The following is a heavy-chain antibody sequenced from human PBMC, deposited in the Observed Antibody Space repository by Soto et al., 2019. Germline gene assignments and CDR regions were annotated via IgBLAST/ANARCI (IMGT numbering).Heavy chain of an antibody. V-gene: IGHV1-18*01. J-gene: IGHJ4*02. Sequence: ASVKVSCKASGYTFTSYDINWVRQATGQGLEWMGWISAYNGNTNYAQKLQGRVTMTTDTSTSTAYMELRSLRSDDTAVYSCAREGSSYGFDHWGQGTLVTVSS. CDR3: AREGSSYGFDH. CDR2: ISAYNGNT. CDR1: GYTFTSYD. D-gene: IGHD5-18*01.